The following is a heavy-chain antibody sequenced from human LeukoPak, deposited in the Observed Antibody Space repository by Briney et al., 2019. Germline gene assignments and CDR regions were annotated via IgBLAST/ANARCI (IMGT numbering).Heavy chain of an antibody. J-gene: IGHJ4*02. CDR3: ARDYGGSSPFDY. V-gene: IGHV3-48*03. D-gene: IGHD4-23*01. CDR2: ISSSGSDI. CDR1: GFTFSNYE. Sequence: HPGGSLRLSCAASGFTFSNYEMHWVRQAPGRGLEWVSYISSSGSDIYYADSVKGRFTISRDNAKNSLYLHMNSLRAEDTAVYYCARDYGGSSPFDYWGQGTLVTVSS.